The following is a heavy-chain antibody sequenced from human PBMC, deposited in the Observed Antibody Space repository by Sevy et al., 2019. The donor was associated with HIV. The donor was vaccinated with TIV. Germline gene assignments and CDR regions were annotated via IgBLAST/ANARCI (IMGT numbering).Heavy chain of an antibody. CDR1: GFSLNSYW. CDR2: IKQDGSVK. J-gene: IGHJ4*02. CDR3: VRAIAADGSF. D-gene: IGHD6-13*01. V-gene: IGHV3-7*01. Sequence: GGSLRLSCAASGFSLNSYWMSWVRQAPGKGLEWVANIKQDGSVKYYVDSVKGRFTISRDNARNLLYLQMNSLRAEDTALYYCVRAIAADGSFWGQGTLLTVSS.